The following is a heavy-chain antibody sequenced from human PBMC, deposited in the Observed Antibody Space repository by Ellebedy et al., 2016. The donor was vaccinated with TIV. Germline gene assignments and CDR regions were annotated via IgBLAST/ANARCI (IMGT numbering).Heavy chain of an antibody. CDR1: GFSFSNYA. CDR2: IKQDGSEK. D-gene: IGHD6-19*01. CDR3: AREDSSGWYFN. V-gene: IGHV3-7*01. J-gene: IGHJ4*02. Sequence: GGSLRLXXAASGFSFSNYAMSWVRQAPGKGLEWVANIKQDGSEKNYMNSVKGRFTISRDNAKNSLYLQMNSLRAEDTAVYYCAREDSSGWYFNWGQGTLVTVSS.